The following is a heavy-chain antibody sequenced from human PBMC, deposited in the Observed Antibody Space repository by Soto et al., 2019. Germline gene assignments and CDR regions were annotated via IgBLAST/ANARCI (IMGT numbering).Heavy chain of an antibody. Sequence: PGGSLRLSCSASGFNFTNYAIHWIRQAPGKGLEYVSAISSTGGSTYYADSVKGRFTISRDNSKNTVYLQMSSLRSEDSAVYYCVARYCSSTTCYQVDYWGQGTLVTVSS. V-gene: IGHV3-64D*06. CDR2: ISSTGGST. D-gene: IGHD2-2*01. J-gene: IGHJ4*02. CDR3: VARYCSSTTCYQVDY. CDR1: GFNFTNYA.